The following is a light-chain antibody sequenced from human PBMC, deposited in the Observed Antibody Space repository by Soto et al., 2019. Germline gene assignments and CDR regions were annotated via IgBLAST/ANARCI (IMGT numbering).Light chain of an antibody. CDR3: SSYTSSSTRV. Sequence: QSALTQPASVSGSPGQSITISCTGTSSDVGGYNYVSWYQQHPGKAPKLMIYEVSNRPSGVSNRFSGSKSGNTASLTISGLHAEDEAAYYCSSYTSSSTRVFGGGTKLTVL. CDR2: EVS. J-gene: IGLJ3*02. CDR1: SSDVGGYNY. V-gene: IGLV2-14*01.